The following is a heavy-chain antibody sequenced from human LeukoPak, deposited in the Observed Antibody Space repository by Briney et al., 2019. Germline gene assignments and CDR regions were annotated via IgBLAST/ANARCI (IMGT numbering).Heavy chain of an antibody. CDR3: AKAPVTSCRGAFCYPFDY. CDR2: MSSSDDGR. Sequence: GGTLRLSCAASGFTFSSYSMSWVRQAPGKGLEWVSAMSSSDDGRYYAASVRGRFTISRDTSRSTLYLQMNSLGAEDAAVYYCAKAPVTSCRGAFCYPFDYWGQGTLVTVSS. V-gene: IGHV3-23*01. J-gene: IGHJ4*02. CDR1: GFTFSSYS. D-gene: IGHD2-15*01.